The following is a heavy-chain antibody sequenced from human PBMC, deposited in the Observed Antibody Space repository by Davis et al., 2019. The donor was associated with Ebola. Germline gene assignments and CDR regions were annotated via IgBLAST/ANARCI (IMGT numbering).Heavy chain of an antibody. CDR3: ARLYYDFWSGYAYYGMDV. CDR1: GGSISSYY. J-gene: IGHJ6*02. D-gene: IGHD3-3*01. CDR2: IYYSGST. Sequence: MPSETLSLTCTVSGGSISSYYWSWIRQPPGKGLEWIGYIYYSGSTNYNPSLKSRVTISVDTSKNQFSLKLSSVTAADTAVYYCARLYYDFWSGYAYYGMDVWGQGTTVTVSS. V-gene: IGHV4-59*01.